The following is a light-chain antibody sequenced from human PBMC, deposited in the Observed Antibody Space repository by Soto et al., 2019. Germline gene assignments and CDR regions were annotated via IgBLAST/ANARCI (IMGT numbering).Light chain of an antibody. CDR3: QVWDSRTDHYV. Sequence: SYELTQPPSVSVAPGQTTSITCGGSNIGEKSVHWYQQKPVQAPVLVVYDDSDRPSGVPERFSGSNSGNTATLTISRVEAEDEADYYCQVWDSRTDHYVFGGGTKVTVL. J-gene: IGLJ1*01. V-gene: IGLV3-21*02. CDR2: DDS. CDR1: NIGEKS.